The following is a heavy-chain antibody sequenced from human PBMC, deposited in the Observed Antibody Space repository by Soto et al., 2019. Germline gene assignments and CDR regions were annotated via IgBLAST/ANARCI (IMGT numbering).Heavy chain of an antibody. CDR2: VHLAGST. V-gene: IGHV4-34*01. D-gene: IGHD2-2*01. Sequence: QVYLQQWGAGLLKPSETLSLTCAVYGGSFSGYYWSWIRQAHGKGLEWIGEVHLAGSTNYSPSLKGRVTMSLDTSKNQFSLMLTSETAAHTAMYYCARRVVPAALGLWGRGTLGTVS. J-gene: IGHJ2*01. CDR3: ARRVVPAALGL. CDR1: GGSFSGYY.